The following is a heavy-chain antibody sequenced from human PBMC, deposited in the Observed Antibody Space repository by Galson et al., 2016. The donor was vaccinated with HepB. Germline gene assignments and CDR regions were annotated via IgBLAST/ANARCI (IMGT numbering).Heavy chain of an antibody. J-gene: IGHJ4*02. CDR2: INYRADYT. D-gene: IGHD7-27*01. Sequence: SLRLSCAASGFTFSNYDMNWVRQAPGKGPEWVANINYRADYTCYADSVKGRFTISRDNSKNMLYLQMYSLRAEDTALYYCVKGPNWESGYWGQGTLVTVSS. CDR3: VKGPNWESGY. CDR1: GFTFSNYD. V-gene: IGHV3-23*01.